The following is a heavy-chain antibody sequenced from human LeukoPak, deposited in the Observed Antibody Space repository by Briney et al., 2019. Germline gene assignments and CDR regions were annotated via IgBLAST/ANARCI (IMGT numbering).Heavy chain of an antibody. Sequence: GGSLRLSCAASGFTFNTYGMHWVRQAPGKGLEWVAFIRYDGTNKYYADFVRGRFTISRDNSKNTLYLQMNSLRAEDTAVYYCARASRLVNWFDPWGQGTLVTVSS. J-gene: IGHJ5*02. D-gene: IGHD5/OR15-5a*01. V-gene: IGHV3-30*02. CDR3: ARASRLVNWFDP. CDR2: IRYDGTNK. CDR1: GFTFNTYG.